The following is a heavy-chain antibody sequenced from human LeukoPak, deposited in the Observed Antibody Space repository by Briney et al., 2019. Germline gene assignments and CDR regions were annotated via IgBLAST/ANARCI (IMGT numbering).Heavy chain of an antibody. V-gene: IGHV1-18*01. CDR1: GYTFTSYG. CDR2: ISPYNGNT. Sequence: ASVKDSCKASGYTFTSYGISCVRQAPGQGLEWMGWISPYNGNTKYDLKVQSRVTMTTGTSTSTAYLELRSLRSDDTAMYYCARLGENGLLTGYFYPWGQGTLVTVSS. D-gene: IGHD3-9*01. J-gene: IGHJ5*02. CDR3: ARLGENGLLTGYFYP.